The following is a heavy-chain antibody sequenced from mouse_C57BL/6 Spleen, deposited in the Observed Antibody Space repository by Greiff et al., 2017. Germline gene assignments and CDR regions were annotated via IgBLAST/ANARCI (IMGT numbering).Heavy chain of an antibody. J-gene: IGHJ2*01. CDR3: ASPEKNWGYDY. CDR1: GYSFTSYW. V-gene: IGHV1-72*01. D-gene: IGHD4-1*01. Sequence: VQLQQPGAELVKPGDSVKLSCKASGYSFTSYWMHWVKQRPGRGLEWIGRIAPNSGGTKYNEKFKSKATLTVDKPSSTVYMQLSSLTSEDSAVYYCASPEKNWGYDYWGQGTTLTVSS. CDR2: IAPNSGGT.